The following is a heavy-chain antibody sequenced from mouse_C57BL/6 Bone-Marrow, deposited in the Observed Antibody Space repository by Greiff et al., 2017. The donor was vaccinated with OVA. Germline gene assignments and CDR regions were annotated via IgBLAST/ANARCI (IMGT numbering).Heavy chain of an antibody. CDR2: INPSNGGT. CDR1: GYTFTSYW. Sequence: VKLMEPGTELVKPGASVKLSCKASGYTFTSYWMHWVKQRPGQGLEWIGNINPSNGGTNYNEKFKSKATLTVDKSSSTAYMQLSSLTSEDSAVYYCARRGYYGSSYAYWGQGTTLTVSS. J-gene: IGHJ2*01. CDR3: ARRGYYGSSYAY. D-gene: IGHD1-1*01. V-gene: IGHV1-53*01.